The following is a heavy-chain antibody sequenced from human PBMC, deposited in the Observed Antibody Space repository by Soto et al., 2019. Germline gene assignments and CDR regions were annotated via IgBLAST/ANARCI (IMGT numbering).Heavy chain of an antibody. D-gene: IGHD5-12*01. CDR3: ARTLEMATMDFDS. J-gene: IGHJ4*02. V-gene: IGHV4-39*01. Sequence: PSETLSLTCTGSGGSLSSSSYYWGRIRQPPGKGLEWIGSIYYSGSTYYNPPLKSRVTISVDTSKNQFSLKLSSVTAADTAVYYCARTLEMATMDFDSWGQGTLVTVSS. CDR2: IYYSGST. CDR1: GGSLSSSSYY.